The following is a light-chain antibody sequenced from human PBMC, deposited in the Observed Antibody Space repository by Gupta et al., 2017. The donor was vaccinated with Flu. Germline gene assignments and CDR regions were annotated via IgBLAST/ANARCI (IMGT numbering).Light chain of an antibody. V-gene: IGKV1-17*01. J-gene: IGKJ4*01. Sequence: PSSLSASVGDRVTITCRASQEIRNELGWYQQKPGKAPKRLIYDASSLQGGVPSRLSGSGSGTEFTLTISSLQPEDSATYYCRQHSTYPFTFGGWTKVEIK. CDR2: DAS. CDR1: QEIRNE. CDR3: RQHSTYPFT.